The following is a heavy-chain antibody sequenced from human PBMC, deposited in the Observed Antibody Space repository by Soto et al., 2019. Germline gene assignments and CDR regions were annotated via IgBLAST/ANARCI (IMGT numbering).Heavy chain of an antibody. CDR2: IYYSGTT. CDR3: ARQSGGYYYYGMDV. CDR1: GVSISSHF. D-gene: IGHD1-26*01. J-gene: IGHJ6*02. V-gene: IGHV4-59*08. Sequence: TSETLSLTCAVSGVSISSHFWSWIRQPPGKGLEWIGYIYYSGTTNYSPSLKSRVTISVDTSKNQFSLKLSSVTAADSAIYYCARQSGGYYYYGMDVWGQGTTVTVSS.